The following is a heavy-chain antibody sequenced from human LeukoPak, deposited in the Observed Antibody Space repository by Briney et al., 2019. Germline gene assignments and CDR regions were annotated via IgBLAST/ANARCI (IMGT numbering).Heavy chain of an antibody. D-gene: IGHD3-10*01. CDR1: GGSFSGYY. V-gene: IGHV4-34*01. CDR3: ARAHLVLLWFGGRENWFDP. Sequence: SETLSLTCAVYGGSFSGYYWSWIRQPPGKGLEWIGEINHSGSTNYNPSLKSRVTISVDTSKDQFSLKLSSVTAADTAVYYCARAHLVLLWFGGRENWFDPWGQGTLVTVSS. CDR2: INHSGST. J-gene: IGHJ5*02.